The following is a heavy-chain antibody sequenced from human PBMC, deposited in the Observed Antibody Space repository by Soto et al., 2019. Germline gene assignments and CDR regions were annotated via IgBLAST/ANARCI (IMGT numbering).Heavy chain of an antibody. V-gene: IGHV3-30*18. J-gene: IGHJ6*04. Sequence: GGSLRLSCAASGFTFSSYGMHWVRQAPGKGLEWVAVISYDGSNKYYADSVKGRFTISRDNSKNTLYLQMNSLRAEDTAVYYCAKDLERWLQFVVVGARVYYYYGMDVWGKGTTVTVSS. CDR2: ISYDGSNK. CDR1: GFTFSSYG. D-gene: IGHD5-12*01. CDR3: AKDLERWLQFVVVGARVYYYYGMDV.